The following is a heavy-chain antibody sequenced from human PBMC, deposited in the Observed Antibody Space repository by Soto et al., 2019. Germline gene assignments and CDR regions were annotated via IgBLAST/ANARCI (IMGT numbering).Heavy chain of an antibody. Sequence: SETLSLTCSVSGGSINSYWWSWIRQPAGKGLEWIGRVYSSGTTDYNPSLNSRATLSVETSKNQFSLKLSSVTAADTAVYYCARDIGSYAYGEGYWGQGIQVTSPQ. CDR1: GGSINSYW. CDR2: VYSSGTT. CDR3: ARDIGSYAYGEGY. V-gene: IGHV4-4*07. J-gene: IGHJ4*02. D-gene: IGHD3-10*01.